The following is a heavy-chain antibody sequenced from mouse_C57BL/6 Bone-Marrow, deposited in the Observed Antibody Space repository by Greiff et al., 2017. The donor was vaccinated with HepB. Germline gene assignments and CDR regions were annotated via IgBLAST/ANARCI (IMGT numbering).Heavy chain of an antibody. D-gene: IGHD1-1*01. V-gene: IGHV3-6*01. CDR2: ISYDGSN. Sequence: EVQLQQSGPGLVKPSQSLSLTCSVTGYSITSGYYWNWIRQFPGNKLEWMGYISYDGSNNYNPSLKNRISITRDTSKNQFFLKLNSVTTEDTATYYCARGETTVYDYWGQGTTLTVSS. CDR1: GYSITSGYY. CDR3: ARGETTVYDY. J-gene: IGHJ2*01.